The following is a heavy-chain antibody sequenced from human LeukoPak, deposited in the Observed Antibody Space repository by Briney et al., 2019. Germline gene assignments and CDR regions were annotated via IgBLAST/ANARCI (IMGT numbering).Heavy chain of an antibody. D-gene: IGHD6-19*01. CDR1: GFTFDDYG. CDR3: ARDRFGYSSGWYRAFGDY. CDR2: INWNGGST. J-gene: IGHJ4*02. Sequence: GGSLRLSCAASGFTFDDYGMSWVRQAPGKGLEWVSGINWNGGSTGYADSVKGRFTISRDNAKNSLYLQMNSLRAEDTALYYCARDRFGYSSGWYRAFGDYWGQGTLVTVSS. V-gene: IGHV3-20*04.